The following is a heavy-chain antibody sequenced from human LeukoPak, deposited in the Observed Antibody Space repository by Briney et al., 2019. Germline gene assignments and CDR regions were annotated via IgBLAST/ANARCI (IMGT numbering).Heavy chain of an antibody. J-gene: IGHJ6*03. CDR1: GGTFSSYA. CDR2: IIPIFGTA. Sequence: SVKVSCKASGGTFSSYAISWVRQAPGQGLEWMGGIIPIFGTANYAQKFQGRVTITADESTSTAYMELSSLRSEDTAVYYCARGAGLRFLEWLSPLYYYYMDVWGKGTTVTVSS. V-gene: IGHV1-69*13. D-gene: IGHD3-3*01. CDR3: ARGAGLRFLEWLSPLYYYYMDV.